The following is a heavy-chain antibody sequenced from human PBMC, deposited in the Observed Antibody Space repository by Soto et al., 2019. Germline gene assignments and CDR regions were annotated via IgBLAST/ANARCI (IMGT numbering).Heavy chain of an antibody. CDR1: GGTPSTSA. J-gene: IGHJ6*02. Sequence: QVHLLLPSGAEVKKPGSSVKVSCKASGGTPSTSAISWVRPAPGQGLGWMGGIIPVFGLVKYAQNFQGRVTITADESTNTAYMELSSLRPEDTAVYYCAGGRIVVVGSRAYYGMDVWGQGTTVTVSS. CDR3: AGGRIVVVGSRAYYGMDV. V-gene: IGHV1-69*01. D-gene: IGHD3-22*01. CDR2: IIPVFGLV.